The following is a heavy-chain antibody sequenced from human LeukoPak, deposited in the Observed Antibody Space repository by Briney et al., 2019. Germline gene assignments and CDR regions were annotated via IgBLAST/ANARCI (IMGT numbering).Heavy chain of an antibody. CDR1: GFTVSSNY. CDR3: AREKFLEWYAVAGTFGYFDY. CDR2: IKQDGSEK. D-gene: IGHD6-19*01. V-gene: IGHV3-7*03. Sequence: GGSLRLSCAASGFTVSSNYMTWVRQAPGRGLEWVANIKQDGSEKYYVDSVKGRFTISRDNAKNSVYLEMNSLRAEDTAVYYCAREKFLEWYAVAGTFGYFDYWGQGTLVTVSS. J-gene: IGHJ4*02.